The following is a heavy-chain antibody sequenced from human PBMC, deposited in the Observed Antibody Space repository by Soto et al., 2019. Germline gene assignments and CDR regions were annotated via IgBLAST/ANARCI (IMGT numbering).Heavy chain of an antibody. Sequence: GGSLRLSCAASGFTFSSYAMSWVRQAPGKGLEWVSAISGSGGSTYYADSVKGRFTISRDNSKNTLYLQMNSLRAEDTAVYYCAKAPTATSPGYYYYYMDVWGKGTTVTVSS. CDR2: ISGSGGST. CDR1: GFTFSSYA. D-gene: IGHD5-12*01. J-gene: IGHJ6*03. V-gene: IGHV3-23*01. CDR3: AKAPTATSPGYYYYYMDV.